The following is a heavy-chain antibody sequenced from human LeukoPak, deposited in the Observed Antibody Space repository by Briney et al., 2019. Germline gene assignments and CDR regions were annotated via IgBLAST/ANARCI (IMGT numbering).Heavy chain of an antibody. Sequence: AGGSLRLSYAASGFTFGSYAMSWVRQAPGKGLEWVSYISSSSSTIYYADSVKGRFTISRDNAKNSLYLQMNSLRDEDTAVYYCARGGYSGYDVHFDYWGQGTLVTVSS. D-gene: IGHD5-12*01. CDR1: GFTFGSYA. CDR2: ISSSSSTI. CDR3: ARGGYSGYDVHFDY. J-gene: IGHJ4*02. V-gene: IGHV3-48*02.